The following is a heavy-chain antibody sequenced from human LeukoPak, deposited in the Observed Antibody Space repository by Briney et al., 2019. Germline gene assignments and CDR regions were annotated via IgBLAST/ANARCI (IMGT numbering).Heavy chain of an antibody. J-gene: IGHJ4*02. CDR1: GFTFTSYA. D-gene: IGHD6-19*01. Sequence: GGSLRLSCAASGFTFTSYAMSWVRQAPGKGLDWVSTINDRADTTYYADSVKGRFTISRDKSKSTLYLQVNSLRAEDTAVYYCVSGWYFDYWGQGALVTVSS. CDR2: INDRADTT. V-gene: IGHV3-23*01. CDR3: VSGWYFDY.